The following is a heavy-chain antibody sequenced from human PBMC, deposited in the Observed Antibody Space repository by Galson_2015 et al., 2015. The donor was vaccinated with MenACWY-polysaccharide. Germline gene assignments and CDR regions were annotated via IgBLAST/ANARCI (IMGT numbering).Heavy chain of an antibody. Sequence: SVKVSCKASGYTFTSYGITWVRQAPGQGLEWMGWISDDNGNTNYAQSLQGRVTLTRDTSTSAACMELRSLRSDDTAVYYCARGPITVLDSWGQGTLVTVSS. CDR2: ISDDNGNT. V-gene: IGHV1-18*01. J-gene: IGHJ4*02. CDR1: GYTFTSYG. CDR3: ARGPITVLDS. D-gene: IGHD3-3*01.